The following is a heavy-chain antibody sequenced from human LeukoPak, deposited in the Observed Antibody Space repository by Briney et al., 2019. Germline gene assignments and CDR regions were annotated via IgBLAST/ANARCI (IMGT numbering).Heavy chain of an antibody. J-gene: IGHJ6*02. D-gene: IGHD1-26*01. CDR1: GGSISSYY. V-gene: IGHV4-34*01. Sequence: PSETLSLTCTVSGGSISSYYWSWIRQPPGKGLEWIGEINHSGSTNYNPSLKSRVTISVDTSKNQFSLKLRSVTAAATAVYYCARFGNGLLTYYSYYGMDVWGQGTTVTVSS. CDR2: INHSGST. CDR3: ARFGNGLLTYYSYYGMDV.